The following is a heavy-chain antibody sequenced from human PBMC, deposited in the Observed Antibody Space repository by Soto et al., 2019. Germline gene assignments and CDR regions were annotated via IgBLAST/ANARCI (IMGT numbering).Heavy chain of an antibody. D-gene: IGHD2-15*01. CDR2: ISSYNGNT. Sequence: GASVKVSCKASGYTFTSYGISWVRQAPGQGLEWMGWISSYNGNTNYEQKLQGRVTITADASTSTAYMELSSLRSDDTAVYCCVSAILSGYCSDGSGYYFDYWGQGTLVTVSS. CDR1: GYTFTSYG. CDR3: VSAILSGYCSDGSGYYFDY. V-gene: IGHV1-18*01. J-gene: IGHJ4*02.